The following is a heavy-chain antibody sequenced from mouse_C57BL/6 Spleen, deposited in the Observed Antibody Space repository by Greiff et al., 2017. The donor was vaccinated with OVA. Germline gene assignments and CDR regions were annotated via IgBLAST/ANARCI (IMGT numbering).Heavy chain of an antibody. V-gene: IGHV1-69*01. CDR3: ARGCLAWFAY. CDR1: GYTFTSYW. Sequence: QVQLQQPGAELVMPGASVKLSCKASGYTFTSYWMHWVKQRPGQGLEWIGEIDPSDSYTNYNQKFKGKSTLTVDKSSSTAYMQLSSLTSEDSAVYYCARGCLAWFAYWGQGTLVTVSA. J-gene: IGHJ3*01. CDR2: IDPSDSYT.